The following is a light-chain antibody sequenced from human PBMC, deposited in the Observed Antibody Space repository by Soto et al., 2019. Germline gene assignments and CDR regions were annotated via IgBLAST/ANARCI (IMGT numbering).Light chain of an antibody. CDR2: EVS. J-gene: IGLJ3*02. V-gene: IGLV2-8*01. CDR1: SSDVGGYNY. CDR3: SSYAGSNNWV. Sequence: QSVLTQPPSASGSPGQSVTISCTGTSSDVGGYNYVSWYQQHPGKAPKLMIYEVSQRPSGVPDRFSGSKSGNTASLTVSGLQAEDEGDYYCSSYAGSNNWVFGGGTKLTVL.